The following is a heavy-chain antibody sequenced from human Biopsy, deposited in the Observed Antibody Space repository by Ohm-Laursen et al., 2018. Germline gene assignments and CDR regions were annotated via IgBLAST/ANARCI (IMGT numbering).Heavy chain of an antibody. CDR2: ISHTGYT. Sequence: GTLSLTCTVSGGSFPGHYWTWIRQPPGKGLEWIGHISHTGYTSYKSSLKSRVTISLDTSRKHFSLRLTSLAAADTAVYYCARGSNEYGGLYFPHWGQGTLVTVSS. CDR1: GGSFPGHY. J-gene: IGHJ1*01. D-gene: IGHD4-23*01. CDR3: ARGSNEYGGLYFPH. V-gene: IGHV4-59*11.